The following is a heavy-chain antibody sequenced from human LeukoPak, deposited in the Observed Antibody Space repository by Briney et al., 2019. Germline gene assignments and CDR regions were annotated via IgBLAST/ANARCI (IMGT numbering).Heavy chain of an antibody. D-gene: IGHD3-10*01. CDR2: IYYSGTT. Sequence: SETLSLTCTVSGGSISSSHYYWGWIRQTPGKGLEWIGAIYYSGTTYYNPSLESRATISEDTSKNQFSLTLRSVTAADTAVYYCARQISDYYYYYIDVWGKGTTVTVSS. CDR1: GGSISSSHYY. V-gene: IGHV4-39*01. CDR3: ARQISDYYYYYIDV. J-gene: IGHJ6*03.